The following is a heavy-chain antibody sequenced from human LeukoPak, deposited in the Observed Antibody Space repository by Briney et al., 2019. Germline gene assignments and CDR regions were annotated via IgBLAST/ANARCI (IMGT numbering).Heavy chain of an antibody. Sequence: PSETLSLTCTVSGGSTSSYYWSWIRQPPGKGLEWIGYIYYSGSTNYNPSLKSRVTISVDTSKNQFSLKLSSVTAADTAVYYCARGYELSLYYFDYWGQGTLVTVSS. CDR1: GGSTSSYY. V-gene: IGHV4-59*01. CDR3: ARGYELSLYYFDY. CDR2: IYYSGST. D-gene: IGHD1-1*01. J-gene: IGHJ4*02.